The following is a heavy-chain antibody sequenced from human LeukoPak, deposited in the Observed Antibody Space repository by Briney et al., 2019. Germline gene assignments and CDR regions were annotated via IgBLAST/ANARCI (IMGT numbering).Heavy chain of an antibody. V-gene: IGHV3-7*03. CDR3: ARQHVKNGEYFDLPDY. CDR2: INQDESAQ. J-gene: IGHJ4*02. D-gene: IGHD3-9*01. CDR1: GFTFSRYW. Sequence: GGSLRLSCAASGFTFSRYWMSWVRQAPGKGLEWVASINQDESAQFYVDSVRVRFTISRDNAKDSLFLQMNSLRAEDTALYYCARQHVKNGEYFDLPDYWGQGTLVTVSS.